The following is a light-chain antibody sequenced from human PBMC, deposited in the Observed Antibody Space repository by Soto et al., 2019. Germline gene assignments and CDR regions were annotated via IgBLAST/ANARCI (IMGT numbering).Light chain of an antibody. Sequence: DIPQALAASCPSGPSSSRYTITCRASQTISSWLAWYQQKPGKAPKLLIYKASTLKSGVPSRFSGSGSGTEFTLTISSLQPDDFATYYCQHYNSYSEAFGQGTKVDIK. CDR1: QTISSW. CDR2: KAS. CDR3: QHYNSYSEA. J-gene: IGKJ1*01. V-gene: IGKV1-5*03.